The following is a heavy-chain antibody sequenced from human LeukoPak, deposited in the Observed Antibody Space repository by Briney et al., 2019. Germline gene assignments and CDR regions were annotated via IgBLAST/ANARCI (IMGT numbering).Heavy chain of an antibody. V-gene: IGHV3-30*04. CDR2: GSHDGRNE. J-gene: IGHJ4*02. Sequence: VGFLGFCCAASGFTFRSSAGDWGRHAKGKVLDRGAVGSHDGRNEYYADSAKGRFTISRDNSKNTLYLQMNSLRPEDTAVYYCARDGYGLDTPMVSTNFDYWGQGTLVTVSS. CDR3: ARDGYGLDTPMVSTNFDY. CDR1: GFTFRSSA. D-gene: IGHD5-18*01.